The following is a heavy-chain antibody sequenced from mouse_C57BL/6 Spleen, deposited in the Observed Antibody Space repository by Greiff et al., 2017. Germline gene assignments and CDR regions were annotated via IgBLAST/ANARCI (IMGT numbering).Heavy chain of an antibody. CDR1: GFTFTDYY. D-gene: IGHD3-2*02. CDR3: ASIPDSSGYGFAY. V-gene: IGHV7-3*01. Sequence: EVQRVESGGGLVQPGGSLSLSCAASGFTFTDYYMSWVRQPPGKALEWLGFIRNKANGYTTEYSASVKGRFTISRDNSQSILYLQMNALRAEDSATYYCASIPDSSGYGFAYWGQGTLVTVSA. J-gene: IGHJ3*01. CDR2: IRNKANGYTT.